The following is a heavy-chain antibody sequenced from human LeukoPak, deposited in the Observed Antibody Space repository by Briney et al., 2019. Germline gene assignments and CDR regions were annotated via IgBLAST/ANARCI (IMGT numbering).Heavy chain of an antibody. V-gene: IGHV3-74*01. Sequence: GGSLRLSCAASGFPFRSNWMHWVRQAPGRGLVWVSGINGDGINTNYADSVKGRFTISRDNAKNTLYLQMNSLRGEDTALYYCARDLTRTDNWGQGTLVTVSS. CDR1: GFPFRSNW. J-gene: IGHJ4*02. D-gene: IGHD1/OR15-1a*01. CDR2: INGDGINT. CDR3: ARDLTRTDN.